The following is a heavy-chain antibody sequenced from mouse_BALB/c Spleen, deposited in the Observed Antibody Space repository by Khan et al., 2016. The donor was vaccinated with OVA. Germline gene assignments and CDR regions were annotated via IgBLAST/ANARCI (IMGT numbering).Heavy chain of an antibody. CDR3: ASTFPYDYGSNFEVYYFDY. V-gene: IGHV3-2*02. Sequence: EVQLQESGPGLVKPSQSLSLTCTVTGYSITSDYAWNWIRQFPGNKLEWMGYISYSGDTAYNPSLKSRISITRDTSKNPFFLQLNSVTTEDTATYYGASTFPYDYGSNFEVYYFDYWGQGTTLTVSS. D-gene: IGHD1-1*02. CDR1: GYSITSDYA. CDR2: ISYSGDT. J-gene: IGHJ2*01.